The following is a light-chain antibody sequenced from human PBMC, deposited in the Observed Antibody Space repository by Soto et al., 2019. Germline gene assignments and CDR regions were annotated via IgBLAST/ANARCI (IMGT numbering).Light chain of an antibody. J-gene: IGLJ1*01. V-gene: IGLV2-14*01. CDR3: SSYTSSSTLDV. Sequence: QSALTPPAFVSGSPGQSITISCTGTSSDVGGYNYVSWYQQHPGKAPKLMIYDVSNRPSGVSNRFSGSKSGNTASLTISGLQAEDEADYYCSSYTSSSTLDVFGTG. CDR1: SSDVGGYNY. CDR2: DVS.